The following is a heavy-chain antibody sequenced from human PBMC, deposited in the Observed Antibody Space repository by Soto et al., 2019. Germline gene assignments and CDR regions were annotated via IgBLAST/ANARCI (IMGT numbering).Heavy chain of an antibody. CDR1: GFCFVNYA. Sequence: GGSLRLSCAASGFCFVNYAMNWVRQAPGKGLEWVSGLSGSGTSTYYADSVKGRFTISRDNSRDTLFLQMNSLTADDTAVYYCAKATTNGGWFNPFDSWGQGALVNVSS. V-gene: IGHV3-23*01. CDR2: LSGSGTST. J-gene: IGHJ4*02. CDR3: AKATTNGGWFNPFDS. D-gene: IGHD6-19*01.